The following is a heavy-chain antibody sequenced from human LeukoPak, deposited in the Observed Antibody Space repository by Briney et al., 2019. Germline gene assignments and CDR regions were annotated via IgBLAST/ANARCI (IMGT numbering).Heavy chain of an antibody. V-gene: IGHV1-2*02. CDR2: INPNSGGT. CDR1: GYTFTGYY. D-gene: IGHD3-9*01. Sequence: GASVKVSCKASGYTFTGYYMHWVRQAPGQGLEWMGWINPNSGGTNYAQKFQGRVTMTRDTSISTVYMELSRLRSDDTAVYYCARGDYDILTGYYGFDYWGQGTLVTVSS. CDR3: ARGDYDILTGYYGFDY. J-gene: IGHJ4*02.